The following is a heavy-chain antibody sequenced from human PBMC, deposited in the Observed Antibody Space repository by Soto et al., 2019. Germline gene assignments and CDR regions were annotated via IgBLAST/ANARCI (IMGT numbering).Heavy chain of an antibody. J-gene: IGHJ4*02. D-gene: IGHD6-19*01. Sequence: EVQLLESGGGLVQPGGSLRLSCAASGFTFSSYAMSWVRQAPGKGLEWVSVISGSGGGTYYADSVKGRFTISRDNSKNTLYLQMNSLRADDTAVYYCARRTSGWYLDYWRQGTLVTVSS. CDR3: ARRTSGWYLDY. CDR2: ISGSGGGT. V-gene: IGHV3-23*01. CDR1: GFTFSSYA.